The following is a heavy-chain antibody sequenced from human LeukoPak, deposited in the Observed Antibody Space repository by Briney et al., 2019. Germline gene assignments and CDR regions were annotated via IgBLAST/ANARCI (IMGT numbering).Heavy chain of an antibody. J-gene: IGHJ4*02. V-gene: IGHV1-2*02. CDR1: GYTFTGYY. CDR2: INPNSGGT. Sequence: ASVKVSCKASGYTFTGYYMHWVRQAPGQGLEWMGWINPNSGGTNYAQKFQGRVTMNRDTSISTVYMELSRLRSDDTAVYYCARGYWGSVEDYFDYWGQGTLVTVSS. D-gene: IGHD7-27*01. CDR3: ARGYWGSVEDYFDY.